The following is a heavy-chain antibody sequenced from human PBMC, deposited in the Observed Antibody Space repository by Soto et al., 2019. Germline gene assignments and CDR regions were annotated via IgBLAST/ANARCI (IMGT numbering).Heavy chain of an antibody. CDR3: ARGGSYSLLGAFDI. V-gene: IGHV1-69*06. D-gene: IGHD1-26*01. CDR1: GGTFSSYA. Sequence: ASVKVSCKASGGTFSSYAISWVRQAPGQGLEWMGGIIPIFGTANYAQKFQGRVTITADKSTSTAYMELSSLRSGDTAVYYCARGGSYSLLGAFDIWGQGTMVTVSS. J-gene: IGHJ3*02. CDR2: IIPIFGTA.